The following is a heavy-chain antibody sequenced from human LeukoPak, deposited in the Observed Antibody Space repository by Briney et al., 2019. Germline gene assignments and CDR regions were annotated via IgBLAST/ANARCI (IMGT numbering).Heavy chain of an antibody. V-gene: IGHV3-64*01. CDR3: ASFESGWYVH. J-gene: IGHJ4*02. D-gene: IGHD6-19*01. CDR2: ISSNGGST. Sequence: GGSLRLSRAASGFTFSSYAMDWVRQAAGTGLESVSAISSNGGSTYYANSVNGRFTISRDNSKNTLYLQMGSLRAEDMAVYYCASFESGWYVHWGQGTLVTVSS. CDR1: GFTFSSYA.